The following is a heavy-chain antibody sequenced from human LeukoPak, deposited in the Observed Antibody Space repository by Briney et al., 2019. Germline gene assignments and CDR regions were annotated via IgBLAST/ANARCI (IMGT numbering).Heavy chain of an antibody. D-gene: IGHD5-12*01. Sequence: GGSLRLSCAASGFTFSSYWMSWVRQAPGKGLEWVANIYQDGSEKYYVDSVKGRFTISRDNAKNSLYLQMNSLRAEDTAVYYCARQGMSGYDSSPVYYYMDVWGKGTTVSVSS. CDR2: IYQDGSEK. CDR1: GFTFSSYW. CDR3: ARQGMSGYDSSPVYYYMDV. V-gene: IGHV3-7*01. J-gene: IGHJ6*03.